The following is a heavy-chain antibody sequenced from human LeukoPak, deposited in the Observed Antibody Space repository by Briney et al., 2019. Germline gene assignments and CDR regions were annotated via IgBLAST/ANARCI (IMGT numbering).Heavy chain of an antibody. V-gene: IGHV3-53*01. D-gene: IGHD6-6*01. CDR2: IDNGGST. J-gene: IGHJ4*02. CDR3: ARDGSARSLGN. Sequence: HPGGSLRLSCAASGFTVSSNYMSWVRQAPGKGLEWVSVIDNGGSTYYADSVKGRFTISRDNSKNTVYLQMNGLRAEDTAVYYCARDGSARSLGNWGQGTLVSVSS. CDR1: GFTVSSNY.